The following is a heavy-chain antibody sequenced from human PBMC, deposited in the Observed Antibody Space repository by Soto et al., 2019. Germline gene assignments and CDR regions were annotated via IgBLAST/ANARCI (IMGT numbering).Heavy chain of an antibody. Sequence: QLQLQESGPGLVKPSETLSLTCTVSGGSISSSSYYWGWIRQPPGKGLEWIGSIYYSGSPYYNPSLKSRVTISVDTSKNQFSLKLSSVTAADTAVYYCARHLSGWPVDYWGQGTLVTVSS. CDR2: IYYSGSP. CDR1: GGSISSSSYY. J-gene: IGHJ4*02. V-gene: IGHV4-39*01. D-gene: IGHD6-19*01. CDR3: ARHLSGWPVDY.